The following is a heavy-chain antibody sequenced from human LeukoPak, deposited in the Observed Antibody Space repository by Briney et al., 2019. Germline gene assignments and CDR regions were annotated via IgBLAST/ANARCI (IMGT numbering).Heavy chain of an antibody. J-gene: IGHJ4*02. V-gene: IGHV3-23*01. CDR3: AKDRSPFFGTTKGGFDY. D-gene: IGHD1-1*01. CDR1: GLTFSDSA. Sequence: GGSLSLSCAASGLTFSDSAMTWVRQAPGKGLEWDSAISGSGGSTYYADSVKGRFTISRDNSKNTLYLQMNSLRAEDTAVYYCAKDRSPFFGTTKGGFDYWGQGTLVTVSS. CDR2: ISGSGGST.